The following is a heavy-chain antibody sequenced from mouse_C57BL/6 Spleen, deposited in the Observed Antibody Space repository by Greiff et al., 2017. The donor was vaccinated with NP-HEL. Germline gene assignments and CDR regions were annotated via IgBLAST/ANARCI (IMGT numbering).Heavy chain of an antibody. CDR1: GFTFSSYA. CDR2: ISSGGDYI. CDR3: TRDGSSPSFAY. Sequence: VQLKESGEGLVKPGGSLKLSCAASGFTFSSYAMSWVRQTPEKRLEWVAYISSGGDYIYYADTVKGRFTISRDNARNTLYLQMSSLKSEDTAMYYCTRDGSSPSFAYWGQGTLVTVSA. J-gene: IGHJ3*01. V-gene: IGHV5-9-1*02. D-gene: IGHD1-1*01.